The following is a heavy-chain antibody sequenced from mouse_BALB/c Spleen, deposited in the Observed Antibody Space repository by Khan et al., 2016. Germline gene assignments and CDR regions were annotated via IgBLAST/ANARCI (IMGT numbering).Heavy chain of an antibody. CDR3: TRCDSNYGAMDY. D-gene: IGHD2-5*01. J-gene: IGHJ4*01. Sequence: QVQLKESGPGLVAPSQSLSITCTVSGFSLSRYSVHWVRQPPGKGLEWLGMIWGGGSTDYNAALKSRLSISKDNSKSQVFLKVNSLQTDDTAVYYCTRCDSNYGAMDYWGQGTSLTVSS. CDR1: GFSLSRYS. CDR2: IWGGGST. V-gene: IGHV2-6-4*01.